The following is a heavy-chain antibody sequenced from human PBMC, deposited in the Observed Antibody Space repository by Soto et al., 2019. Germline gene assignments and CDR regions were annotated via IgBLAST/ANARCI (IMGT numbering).Heavy chain of an antibody. Sequence: QVQLQQWGAGLLKPSETLSLTCAVYGGSFSGYYWSWIRQPPVKGLEWIGEINHSGGTNYNPSLKSRVTISVDASQNQFSLKLSPVTAADTAVFYCARLRWEQPWVFDYWGQGTLVSVSS. CDR3: ARLRWEQPWVFDY. J-gene: IGHJ4*02. D-gene: IGHD1-26*01. CDR1: GGSFSGYY. CDR2: INHSGGT. V-gene: IGHV4-34*02.